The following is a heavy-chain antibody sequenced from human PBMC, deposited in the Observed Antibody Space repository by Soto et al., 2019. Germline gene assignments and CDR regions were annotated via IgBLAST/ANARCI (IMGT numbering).Heavy chain of an antibody. Sequence: QVQLVQSGAEVRKPGASVKVSCKASGYTFTTYDINWVRQATGQGLEWMGWMNPNSGNTVYAQKFHGRITMTRNTSINPAYMELPRLTSADPAVYYCARYHSYSCMVVWGQGTTVTVSS. CDR1: GYTFTTYD. CDR3: ARYHSYSCMVV. J-gene: IGHJ6*02. V-gene: IGHV1-8*01. CDR2: MNPNSGNT.